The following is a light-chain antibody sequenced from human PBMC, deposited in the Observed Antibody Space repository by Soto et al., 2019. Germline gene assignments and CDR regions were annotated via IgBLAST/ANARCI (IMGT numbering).Light chain of an antibody. V-gene: IGKV2-30*01. CDR1: QSLVSSDGNTH. J-gene: IGKJ2*01. CDR3: MQSTHWPHT. Sequence: DLVLTQSPLSLPVSPGQRASISCRSSQSLVSSDGNTHLSWFHQRPGQSPRRLIYKVSNRDSGVPDRFSGSGSGTDFTLKISRVEAEDVGVYYCMQSTHWPHTFGQGTKVDIK. CDR2: KVS.